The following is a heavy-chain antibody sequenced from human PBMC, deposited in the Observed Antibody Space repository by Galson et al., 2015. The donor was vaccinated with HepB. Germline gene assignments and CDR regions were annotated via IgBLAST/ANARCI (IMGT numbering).Heavy chain of an antibody. V-gene: IGHV4-39*01. CDR1: GGSISSGNHY. D-gene: IGHD6-19*01. CDR3: ARPIHQSAVAGTTR. J-gene: IGHJ4*02. Sequence: ETLSLTCSVSGGSISSGNHYWGWIRQPPGKGLEWIGAIYYTGSTYSNPSLRSRVTISLDTSKNQFFLKVRAVTAADTAVYYCARPIHQSAVAGTTRWGQGTLVTVSS. CDR2: IYYTGST.